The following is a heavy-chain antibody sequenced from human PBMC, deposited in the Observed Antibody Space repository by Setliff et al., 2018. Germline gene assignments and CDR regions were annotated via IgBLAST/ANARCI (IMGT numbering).Heavy chain of an antibody. CDR3: ARDGGMGMVKGYYYGLDA. J-gene: IGHJ6*02. CDR2: INQDGSGK. V-gene: IGHV3-7*01. CDR1: GFTFSSFW. D-gene: IGHD5-18*01. Sequence: GGSLRLSCAASGFTFSSFWMAWVHQSPGRGLEWVANINQDGSGKFYANSVKGRFTISRDNAKNSLYLQMNSLRVEDTAVYYCARDGGMGMVKGYYYGLDAWGPGTSVTVSS.